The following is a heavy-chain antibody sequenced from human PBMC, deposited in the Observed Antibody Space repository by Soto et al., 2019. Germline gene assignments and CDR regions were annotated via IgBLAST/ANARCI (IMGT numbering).Heavy chain of an antibody. CDR3: ARDVGSGFDY. Sequence: SETLSLTCTVSGGSISSYYWSWIRQPPGKGLEWIGYIYYSGSTNYNPSLKSRVTISVDTSKNQFSLKLSSVTAADTAVYYCARDVGSGFDYWGQGTLVTVSS. CDR1: GGSISSYY. CDR2: IYYSGST. J-gene: IGHJ4*02. V-gene: IGHV4-59*01. D-gene: IGHD3-10*01.